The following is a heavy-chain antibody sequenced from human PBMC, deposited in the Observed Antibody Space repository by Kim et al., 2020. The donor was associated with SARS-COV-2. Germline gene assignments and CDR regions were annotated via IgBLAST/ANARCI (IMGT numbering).Heavy chain of an antibody. V-gene: IGHV5-51*01. D-gene: IGHD3-22*01. CDR3: ARHHDSSGYYYFDY. J-gene: IGHJ4*02. Sequence: PSFQGQVTISADKSISTAYLQWSSLKASDTAMYYCARHHDSSGYYYFDYWGQGTLVTVSS.